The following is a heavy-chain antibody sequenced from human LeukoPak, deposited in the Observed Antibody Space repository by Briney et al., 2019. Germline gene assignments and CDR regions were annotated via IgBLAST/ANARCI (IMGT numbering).Heavy chain of an antibody. CDR2: IYYSGST. CDR3: ARGPPPDFDY. CDR1: GGSISNYY. J-gene: IGHJ4*02. Sequence: SETLSLTCAVSGGSISNYYWSWIRQPPGKGLEWIGYIYYSGSTNYSPSLNSRVTLSVDTSKNQFSLKLISVTAADTAVYYCARGPPPDFDYWGQGTLVTVSS. V-gene: IGHV4-59*12.